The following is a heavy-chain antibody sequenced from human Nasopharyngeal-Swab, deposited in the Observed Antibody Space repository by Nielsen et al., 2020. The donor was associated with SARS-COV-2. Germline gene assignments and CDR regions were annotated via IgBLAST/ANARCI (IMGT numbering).Heavy chain of an antibody. CDR3: ARVLYNYYYYYMDV. CDR2: IYHSGST. D-gene: IGHD1-1*01. Sequence: WIRQPPGKGLEWIGGIYHSGSTYYNPSLKSRVTISVDTSKNQFSLKLSSVTAADTAVYYCARVLYNYYYYYMDVWGKGTTVTVSS. J-gene: IGHJ6*03. V-gene: IGHV4-38-2*02.